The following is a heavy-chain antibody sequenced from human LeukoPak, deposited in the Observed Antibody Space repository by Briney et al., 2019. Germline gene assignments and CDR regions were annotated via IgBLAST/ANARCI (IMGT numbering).Heavy chain of an antibody. J-gene: IGHJ3*02. CDR1: GGSISSYY. V-gene: IGHV4-59*01. Sequence: SETLSLTCTVSGGSISSYYWSWVRQPPGKGLEWLGYIYYSGSTNYNPSLKSRVTISVDTSKNQFSLKLSSVTAADTAVYYCARGYQRSSDAFDIWGQGTMVTVSS. CDR3: ARGYQRSSDAFDI. D-gene: IGHD2-2*01. CDR2: IYYSGST.